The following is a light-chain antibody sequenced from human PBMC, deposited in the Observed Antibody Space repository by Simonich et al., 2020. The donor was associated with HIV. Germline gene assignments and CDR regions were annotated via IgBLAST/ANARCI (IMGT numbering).Light chain of an antibody. Sequence: IQLTQSPSFLSASVGDRVTITCRPSKGISSSFARYQKKPGKAPKLLINAASTLQSGVPARFSGSGSGTEFTLTISSLQPEDFATYYCQHLNSVPFTFGPGTKVDI. J-gene: IGKJ3*01. CDR1: KGISSS. V-gene: IGKV1-9*01. CDR3: QHLNSVPFT. CDR2: AAS.